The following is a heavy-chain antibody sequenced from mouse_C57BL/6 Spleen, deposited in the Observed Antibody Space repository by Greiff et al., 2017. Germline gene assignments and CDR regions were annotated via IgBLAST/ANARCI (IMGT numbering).Heavy chain of an antibody. J-gene: IGHJ4*01. CDR3: AISDYYGSSNAMDD. CDR1: GYAFSSSW. V-gene: IGHV1-82*01. D-gene: IGHD1-1*01. Sequence: QVQLKESGPELVKPGASVKISCKASGYAFSSSWMNWVKQRPGKGLEWIGRIYPGDGDTNYNGKFKGKATLTADKSSSTAYMQLSSLTSEDSAVYFCAISDYYGSSNAMDDWGQGTSVTVSS. CDR2: IYPGDGDT.